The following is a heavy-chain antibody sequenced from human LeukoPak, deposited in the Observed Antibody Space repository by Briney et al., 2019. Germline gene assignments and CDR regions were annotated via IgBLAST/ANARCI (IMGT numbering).Heavy chain of an antibody. D-gene: IGHD1-26*01. V-gene: IGHV3-33*01. J-gene: IGHJ4*02. CDR3: ASGSGSYSLYFDY. CDR1: GFTFSSYG. Sequence: GRSLRLSCAASGFTFSSYGMHWVRQAPGKGLEWVAVIWYDGSNKYYADPVKGRFTISRDNSQNTLYLQMSSLRAEDTAVYYCASGSGSYSLYFDYWGQGTLVTVSS. CDR2: IWYDGSNK.